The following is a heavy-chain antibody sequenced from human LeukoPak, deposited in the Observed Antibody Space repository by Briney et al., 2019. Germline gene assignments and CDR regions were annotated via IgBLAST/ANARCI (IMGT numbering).Heavy chain of an antibody. CDR1: GGTFSSYA. CDR3: ARGLSPTYSSSRSVDY. Sequence: SSVKVSCKASGGTFSSYAISRVRQAPGQGLEWMGGIIPIFGTANYAQKFQGRVTITADESTSTAYMELSSLRSEDTAVYYCARGLSPTYSSSRSVDYWGQGTLVTVSS. D-gene: IGHD6-6*01. J-gene: IGHJ4*02. CDR2: IIPIFGTA. V-gene: IGHV1-69*01.